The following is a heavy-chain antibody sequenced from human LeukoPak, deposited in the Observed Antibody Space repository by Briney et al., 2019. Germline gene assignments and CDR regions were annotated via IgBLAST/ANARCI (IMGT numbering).Heavy chain of an antibody. CDR3: ARGLNWFDT. CDR2: IKQDGSEK. V-gene: IGHV3-7*01. J-gene: IGHJ5*02. CDR1: GFTFSSYW. Sequence: PAGSLSLTCAASGFTFSSYWMSWVRQSPGQGLEWVANIKQDGSEKNYVDSVKGRFTISRDNAKNSLYLQMNSLRDEDTAVYYCARGLNWFDTWGQGILVIVSS.